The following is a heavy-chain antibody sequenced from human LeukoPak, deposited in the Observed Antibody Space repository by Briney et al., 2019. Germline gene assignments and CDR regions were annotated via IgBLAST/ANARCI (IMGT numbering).Heavy chain of an antibody. CDR2: IIPIFGTA. J-gene: IGHJ6*03. CDR3: AKTKNFYGTGSYYTLGAWYYYYIDV. Sequence: SVKVSCKASGGTFSSYSIVWVRQAPGQGLGWMGGIIPIFGTANYAQTFQGRVTITTDESTSTAYMELRSLRSDDTAVYYCAKTKNFYGTGSYYTLGAWYYYYIDVWGKGTTVTVSS. V-gene: IGHV1-69*05. D-gene: IGHD3-10*01. CDR1: GGTFSSYS.